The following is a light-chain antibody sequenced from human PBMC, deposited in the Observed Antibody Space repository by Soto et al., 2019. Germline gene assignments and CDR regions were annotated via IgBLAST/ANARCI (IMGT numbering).Light chain of an antibody. V-gene: IGKV3-15*01. CDR3: QQYNYWRR. Sequence: EIVRTQYTATLSVSPGETATLSCRASQSVSTNFAWYQQKPGQAPRLLIYGASTRATGIPARFSGSGSGTEFTLTISSLQSEDFALYYCQQYNYWRRFGQGTMVDI. CDR2: GAS. J-gene: IGKJ1*01. CDR1: QSVSTN.